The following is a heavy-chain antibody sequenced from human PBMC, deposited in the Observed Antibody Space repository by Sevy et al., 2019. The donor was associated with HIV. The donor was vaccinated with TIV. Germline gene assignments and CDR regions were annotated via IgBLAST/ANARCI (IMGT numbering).Heavy chain of an antibody. CDR3: ARSHYYDSSGLDY. CDR2: IYHSGSP. V-gene: IGHV4-30-2*01. CDR1: GGSISSGGYY. D-gene: IGHD3-22*01. Sequence: SETLSLTCAVSGGSISSGGYYWSWIRQPPGKGLEWIGYIYHSGSPYYNPSLKSRVTISVDRSKNQFSLKLSSVTAADTAVYYCARSHYYDSSGLDYWGQGTLVTVSS. J-gene: IGHJ4*02.